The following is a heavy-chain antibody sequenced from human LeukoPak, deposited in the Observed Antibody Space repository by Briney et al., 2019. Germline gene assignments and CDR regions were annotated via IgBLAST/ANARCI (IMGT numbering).Heavy chain of an antibody. D-gene: IGHD3-3*01. CDR2: IDNSGST. V-gene: IGHV4-61*09. Sequence: SETLSLTCTVSGGSISSTGYYWTWIRQPAGKGLEWIGHIDNSGSTNCNPSLKSRVTISVDTSKNQFSLNLTSVTAADTAVYYCARDCVFCDLLFYMNVWGKGTTVTVSS. J-gene: IGHJ6*03. CDR3: ARDCVFCDLLFYMNV. CDR1: GGSISSTGYY.